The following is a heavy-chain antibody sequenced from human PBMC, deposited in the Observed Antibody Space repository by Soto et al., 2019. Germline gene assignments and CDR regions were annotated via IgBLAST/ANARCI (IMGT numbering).Heavy chain of an antibody. CDR2: INPTDDST. Sequence: ASVKVSCKASGYTFTTYYMHWVRQAPGQGLEWMGIINPTDDSTSYTQKFQGRVTMTRDTSTGTVYMELSSLRSEDTALYYCARGPSSSWYVFDYWGQGTLVTVSS. J-gene: IGHJ4*02. CDR1: GYTFTTYY. CDR3: ARGPSSSWYVFDY. V-gene: IGHV1-46*03. D-gene: IGHD6-13*01.